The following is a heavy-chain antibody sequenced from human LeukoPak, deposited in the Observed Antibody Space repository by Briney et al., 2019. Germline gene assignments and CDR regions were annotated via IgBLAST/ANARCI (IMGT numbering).Heavy chain of an antibody. V-gene: IGHV1-8*01. Sequence: ASVRVSCKASGYTFTSYDINWVRQATGQGLEWMGWMNPNSGNTGYAQKFQGRVTMTRNTSISTAYMELSSLRSEDTAVYYCARDHFHYYDSSGYDINWFDPWGQGTLVTVSS. J-gene: IGHJ5*02. CDR1: GYTFTSYD. CDR3: ARDHFHYYDSSGYDINWFDP. CDR2: MNPNSGNT. D-gene: IGHD3-22*01.